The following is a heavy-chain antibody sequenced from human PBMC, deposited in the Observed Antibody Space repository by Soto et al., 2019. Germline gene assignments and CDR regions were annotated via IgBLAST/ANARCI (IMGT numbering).Heavy chain of an antibody. Sequence: EVQLVDSGGGLVQPGRSLRLSCTASGFTFSDYTFNWYRQAPGKGLEWVGLIRCKTYGGTADYAASLKGRFTMSRDDSKNIAYLQMNSLETEDTAVYYCTREATPEWYFDLWGQGTLVSVSS. CDR1: GFTFSDYT. V-gene: IGHV3-49*03. CDR2: IRCKTYGGTA. J-gene: IGHJ2*01. CDR3: TREATPEWYFDL.